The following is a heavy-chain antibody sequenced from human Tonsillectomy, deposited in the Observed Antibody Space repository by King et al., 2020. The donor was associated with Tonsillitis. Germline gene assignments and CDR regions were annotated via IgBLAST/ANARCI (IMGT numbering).Heavy chain of an antibody. V-gene: IGHV4-31*03. CDR2: IYHSGST. CDR1: GGSISSGGYY. Sequence: QLQESGPGLVKPSQTLSVTCTVSGGSISSGGYYWSWIRQHPGKGLEWIGYIYHSGSTYYNPSLKSRFNISVDTSKNQFSLKLSSVTTADTAVYYCASASGWKEAPDYWGQGTLVTVSS. J-gene: IGHJ4*02. D-gene: IGHD6-19*01. CDR3: ASASGWKEAPDY.